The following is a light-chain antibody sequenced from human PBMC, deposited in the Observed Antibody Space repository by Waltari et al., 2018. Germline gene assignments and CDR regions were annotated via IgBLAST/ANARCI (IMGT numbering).Light chain of an antibody. V-gene: IGKV1-6*01. Sequence: AILMTQSPSSLSASVGDRVTITCRASQGIRKDLGWYQKKPGKAPKLLIYTASTLQRGVPSRFSGTGSGTDFTLTISSLQPEDFATYYCLHDYNYPRTFGQGTKVEIK. J-gene: IGKJ1*01. CDR1: QGIRKD. CDR2: TAS. CDR3: LHDYNYPRT.